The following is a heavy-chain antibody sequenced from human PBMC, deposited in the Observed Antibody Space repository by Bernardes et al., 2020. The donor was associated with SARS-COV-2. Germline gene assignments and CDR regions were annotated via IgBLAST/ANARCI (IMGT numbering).Heavy chain of an antibody. Sequence: GSLRLSCAASGFTFSSYAMHWVRQAPGKGLEWVAVISYDGSNKYYADSVKGRFTISRDNSKNTLYLQMNSLRAEDTAVYYCARFTSSYCSSTSCYTWGQGTLVTVSS. J-gene: IGHJ4*02. CDR2: ISYDGSNK. CDR3: ARFTSSYCSSTSCYT. CDR1: GFTFSSYA. V-gene: IGHV3-30*04. D-gene: IGHD2-2*02.